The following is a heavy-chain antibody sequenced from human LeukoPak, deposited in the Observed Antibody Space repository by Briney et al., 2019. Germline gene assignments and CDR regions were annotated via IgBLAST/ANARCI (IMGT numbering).Heavy chain of an antibody. Sequence: GGSLRLSCAASGFTVSSNYMSWVRQAPGKGLEWVSVVYRGGNTYYADSVKGRFTISRDNSKNTLFLQMHGLRAEDTAVYYCARDRRHYLERSNYYSDWYFDLWGRGTLVTVSS. CDR3: ARDRRHYLERSNYYSDWYFDL. V-gene: IGHV3-66*01. CDR1: GFTVSSNY. J-gene: IGHJ2*01. CDR2: VYRGGNT. D-gene: IGHD3-10*01.